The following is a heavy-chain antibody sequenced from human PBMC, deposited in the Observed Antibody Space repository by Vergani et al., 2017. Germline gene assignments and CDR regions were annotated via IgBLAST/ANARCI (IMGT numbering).Heavy chain of an antibody. CDR1: GYTFTSYA. CDR3: ATSTVFSLIVVVPAAMGG. J-gene: IGHJ4*02. V-gene: IGHV7-4-1*02. D-gene: IGHD2-2*01. Sequence: QVQLVQSGAEVKKPGASVKVSCKTSGYTFTSYAMNWVRQAPGQGLEWMGWINTNTGNQTYAQGFTGRFVFSLDTSVSTAYLQISSLKAEDTAVYYCATSTVFSLIVVVPAAMGGWGQGTLVTVSS. CDR2: INTNTGNQ.